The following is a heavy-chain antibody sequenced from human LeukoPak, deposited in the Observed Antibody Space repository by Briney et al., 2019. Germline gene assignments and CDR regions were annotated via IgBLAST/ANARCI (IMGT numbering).Heavy chain of an antibody. D-gene: IGHD1-20*01. CDR3: AKDRDNWNLTVVDY. CDR2: ISWNSGSI. Sequence: GGSLRLSCAASGFTFDDYAMHWVRQAPGKGLEWVSGISWNSGSIGYADSVKGRFTISRDNAKNSLYLQMNSLRAEDTASYYCAKDRDNWNLTVVDYWGQGTLVTVSS. CDR1: GFTFDDYA. J-gene: IGHJ4*02. V-gene: IGHV3-9*01.